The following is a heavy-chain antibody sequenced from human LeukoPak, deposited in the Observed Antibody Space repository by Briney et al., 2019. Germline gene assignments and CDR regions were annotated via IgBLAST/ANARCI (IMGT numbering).Heavy chain of an antibody. V-gene: IGHV3-21*01. J-gene: IGHJ4*02. CDR2: ISSSSSYV. CDR3: ARDHSHLGYCSFTSCYGGY. D-gene: IGHD2-2*01. CDR1: GLTFSSYS. Sequence: GGSLRLSCAASGLTFSSYSMNWVRQPPGKGLEWVSSISSSSSYVYYADSVKGRFTISRDNTKNSLYLHMNSLRAEDTAVYYCARDHSHLGYCSFTSCYGGYWGQGTLVTVSS.